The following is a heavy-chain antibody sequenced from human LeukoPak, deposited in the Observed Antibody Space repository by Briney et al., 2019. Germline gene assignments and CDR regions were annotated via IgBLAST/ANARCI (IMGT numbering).Heavy chain of an antibody. CDR3: ARSWTLWGYFNS. J-gene: IGHJ4*02. D-gene: IGHD3-10*01. CDR1: GGSFSGYY. CDR2: NYQSGST. Sequence: SETLSLTCAVYGGSFSGYYWTWIRQPPGKGLEWIGENYQSGSTNYNPSLKSRVTISVDTSKNQISLKLSSVSAADTAVYYCARSWTLWGYFNSWGQGTLVTVSS. V-gene: IGHV4-34*01.